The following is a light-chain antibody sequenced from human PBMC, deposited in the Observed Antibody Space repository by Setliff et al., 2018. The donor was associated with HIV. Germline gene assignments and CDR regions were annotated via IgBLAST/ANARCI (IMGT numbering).Light chain of an antibody. CDR1: QTLFYSSTNKNY. CDR2: WAS. V-gene: IGKV4-1*01. J-gene: IGKJ4*02. CDR3: QQYYRTPRT. Sequence: DIVLTQSPNSLAVSLGERATINCKSSQTLFYSSTNKNYLAWYQQKPGQPPKLLIYWASTRESGVPDRFSGSGSETDFTLTISSLQAEDVAVYYCQQYYRTPRTFGGGTKVDIK.